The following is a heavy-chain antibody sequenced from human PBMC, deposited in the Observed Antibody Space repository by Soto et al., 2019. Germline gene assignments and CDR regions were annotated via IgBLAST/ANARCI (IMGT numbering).Heavy chain of an antibody. D-gene: IGHD6-19*01. J-gene: IGHJ6*02. CDR1: GGSISSSNW. CDR3: ARAGLGSGWVSSLDV. V-gene: IGHV4-4*02. Sequence: QVQLQESGPGLVKPSGTLSLTCAVSGGSISSSNWWSWVRQPPGKGLEWIGVIYHSGSTNYNPSLNTRLTISVDQSEHQFSLTLSSVTAADTAVYYCARAGLGSGWVSSLDVWGQGTTVTVSS. CDR2: IYHSGST.